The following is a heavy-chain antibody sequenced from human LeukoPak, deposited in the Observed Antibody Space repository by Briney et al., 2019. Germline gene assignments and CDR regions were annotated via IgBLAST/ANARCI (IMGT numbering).Heavy chain of an antibody. CDR1: GGTFSSYA. Sequence: SVKVSCKASGGTFSSYAISWLRQAPGQGLEWMGRIIPIFGTANYAQKFQGRVTITTDESTSTAYMELSSLRTDDTAVYYCARDLGYYYDSSGYFPLVWGQGTLVTVSS. V-gene: IGHV1-69*05. CDR2: IIPIFGTA. J-gene: IGHJ4*02. D-gene: IGHD3-22*01. CDR3: ARDLGYYYDSSGYFPLV.